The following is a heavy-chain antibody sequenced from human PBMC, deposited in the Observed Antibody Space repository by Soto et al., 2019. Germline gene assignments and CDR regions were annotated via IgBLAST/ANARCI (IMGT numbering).Heavy chain of an antibody. CDR1: GYTFTSYA. D-gene: IGHD2-15*01. V-gene: IGHV1-3*01. CDR2: INAGNGNT. Sequence: ASVEVSCKXSGYTFTSYAMHWVRQAPGQRLEWMGWINAGNGNTKYSQKFQGRVTITRDTSASTAYMELSSLRSEDTAVYYCARARLKNLVVGHGAFDIWGQGTMVTVSS. CDR3: ARARLKNLVVGHGAFDI. J-gene: IGHJ3*02.